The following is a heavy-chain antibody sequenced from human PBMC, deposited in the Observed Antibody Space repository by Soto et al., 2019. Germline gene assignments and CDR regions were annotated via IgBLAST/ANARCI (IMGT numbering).Heavy chain of an antibody. CDR1: GFTFSSYA. J-gene: IGHJ4*02. V-gene: IGHV3-23*01. CDR3: AKESYYYGSGSYYYPFDY. D-gene: IGHD3-10*01. CDR2: ISGSGGST. Sequence: GGSLRLSCAASGFTFSSYAMSWVRQAPGKGLEWVSAISGSGGSTYYADSVKGRFTISRDNSKNTLYLQMNSLRAEHTAVYYCAKESYYYGSGSYYYPFDYWGQGTLVTVSS.